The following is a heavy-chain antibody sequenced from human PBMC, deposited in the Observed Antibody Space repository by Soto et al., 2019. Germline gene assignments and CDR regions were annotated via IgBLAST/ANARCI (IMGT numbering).Heavy chain of an antibody. J-gene: IGHJ6*02. Sequence: GASVKVSCKASGGTFSSYAISWVRQAPGQGLEWMGGIIPIFGTANYAQKFQGRVTITADKSTSTAYMELSSLRSEDTAVYYCASTYYYDSSGYPARGKAYYYYGMDVWGQGTTVTSP. CDR1: GGTFSSYA. CDR2: IIPIFGTA. CDR3: ASTYYYDSSGYPARGKAYYYYGMDV. V-gene: IGHV1-69*06. D-gene: IGHD3-22*01.